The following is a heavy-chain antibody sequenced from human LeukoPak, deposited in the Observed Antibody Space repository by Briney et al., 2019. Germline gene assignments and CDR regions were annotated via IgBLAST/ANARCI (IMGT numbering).Heavy chain of an antibody. Sequence: SETLSLTCAVSGGSISSGNWWSWVRQSPGRGLEWIGEIYHSGSTNYNPSLKSRVTISVDTSKNQFSLKLSSVTAADTAVYYCATGSIQLVDYWGQGTLVTVSS. J-gene: IGHJ4*02. CDR3: ATGSIQLVDY. CDR1: GGSISSGNW. V-gene: IGHV4-4*02. D-gene: IGHD5-18*01. CDR2: IYHSGST.